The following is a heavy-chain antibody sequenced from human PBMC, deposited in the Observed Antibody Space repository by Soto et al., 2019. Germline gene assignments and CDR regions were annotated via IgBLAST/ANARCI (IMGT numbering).Heavy chain of an antibody. CDR3: ARDVSYGGNSDY. Sequence: PSETLSLTCTVSGGSISSSSYYWSWIRQPPGKGLEWIGYIYYSGSTNYNPSLKSRVTISVDTSKNQFSLKLSSVTAADTAVYYCARDVSYGGNSDYWGQGTLVTVSS. J-gene: IGHJ4*02. CDR1: GGSISSSSYY. CDR2: IYYSGST. V-gene: IGHV4-61*01. D-gene: IGHD4-17*01.